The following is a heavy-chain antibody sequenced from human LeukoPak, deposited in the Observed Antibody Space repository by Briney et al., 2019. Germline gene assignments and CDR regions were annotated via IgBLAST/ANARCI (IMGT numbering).Heavy chain of an antibody. CDR2: IKQDGTEI. J-gene: IGHJ4*02. D-gene: IGHD6-6*01. CDR1: GFTFSSHW. V-gene: IGHV3-7*01. Sequence: GGSLRLSCAASGFTFSSHWMSWVRQAPGKGPEWVANIKQDGTEIYYVDSVKGRFTISRDNAKNSLYLQMNSLRAEDTAVYYCARTGGIGSSSSGLEFDYWGQGTLVTVSS. CDR3: ARTGGIGSSSSGLEFDY.